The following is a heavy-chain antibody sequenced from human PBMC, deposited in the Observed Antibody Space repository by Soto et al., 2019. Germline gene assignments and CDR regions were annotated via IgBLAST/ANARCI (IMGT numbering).Heavy chain of an antibody. CDR3: ARESGGATATLDYYYFYMDV. D-gene: IGHD5-12*01. Sequence: QVQLVQSGAEVKKPGASVTVSCKASGYTFSDYYLHWVRQAPGQGPEWMGGINPNSGDTKFAQKFQGRVTMTRDTSVRTAFMELNWLKSDDTAVYYCARESGGATATLDYYYFYMDVWGKGTTVTVSS. V-gene: IGHV1-2*02. CDR1: GYTFSDYY. CDR2: INPNSGDT. J-gene: IGHJ6*03.